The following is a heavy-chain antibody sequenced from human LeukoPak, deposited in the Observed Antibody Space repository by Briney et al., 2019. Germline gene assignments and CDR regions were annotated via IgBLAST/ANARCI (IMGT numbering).Heavy chain of an antibody. V-gene: IGHV3-15*05. CDR2: IKSKTDGGTT. D-gene: IGHD6-13*01. CDR1: GFPFSDTW. J-gene: IGHJ4*02. Sequence: GGSLRLSCAASGFPFSDTWMSWVRQAPGKGLEWVGHIKSKTDGGTTDYAAPVKGRFTISRDNSKNTLYLQMNSLRAEDTAVYYCAKGGRGAADGYVFDIWGQGTLVTVSS. CDR3: AKGGRGAADGYVFDI.